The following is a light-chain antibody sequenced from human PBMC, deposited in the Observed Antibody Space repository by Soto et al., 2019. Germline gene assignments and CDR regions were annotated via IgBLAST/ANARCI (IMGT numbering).Light chain of an antibody. Sequence: AIQLTQSPSSLSASVGDRVTISCRASQDVRGALAWYRQKPGTAPKILIYDVSVLESGVPTRFSGSGSGTDFTLTITSLHPVDFGTYYCQQFNSYPITFGQGTGLEI. CDR3: QQFNSYPIT. V-gene: IGKV1-13*02. CDR2: DVS. CDR1: QDVRGA. J-gene: IGKJ5*01.